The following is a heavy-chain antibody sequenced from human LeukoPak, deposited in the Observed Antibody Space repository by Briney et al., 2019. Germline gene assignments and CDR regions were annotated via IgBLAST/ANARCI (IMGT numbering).Heavy chain of an antibody. J-gene: IGHJ3*02. CDR1: GGSISSYY. V-gene: IGHV4-4*07. Sequence: PSETLSLTCTVSGGSISSYYWSWIRQPAGKGLEWIGRIYTSGSTNYNPSLKSRVTMSVDTSKNQFSLKLSSVTAADTAVYYCARAHWPYYYDSSDAFDIWGQGTTVTVSS. CDR2: IYTSGST. CDR3: ARAHWPYYYDSSDAFDI. D-gene: IGHD3-22*01.